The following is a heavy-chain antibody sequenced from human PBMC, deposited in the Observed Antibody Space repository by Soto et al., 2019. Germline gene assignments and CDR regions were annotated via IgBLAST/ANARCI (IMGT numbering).Heavy chain of an antibody. Sequence: GESLKISCKGSGYSFNTFWIGWVRQMPGKGLEWMGIIYPGDSGTTYSPSFQGRVTMSVDWSNSTAYLQWSSLKASDSAMYYCARHPHGDYDVMDVWGLGTTVTVSS. D-gene: IGHD4-17*01. CDR3: ARHPHGDYDVMDV. J-gene: IGHJ6*02. CDR2: IYPGDSGT. V-gene: IGHV5-51*01. CDR1: GYSFNTFW.